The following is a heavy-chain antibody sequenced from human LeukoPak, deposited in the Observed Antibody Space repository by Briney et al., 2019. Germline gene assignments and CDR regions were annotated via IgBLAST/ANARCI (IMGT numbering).Heavy chain of an antibody. Sequence: ASVKVSCKASGYTFTSYGISWVRQAPGQGLEWMGWISAYNGNTNYAQKLQGRVTMTSDTSTSTAYMELRSLRSDDTAVYYCALVPAAIDRWFDPWGQGTLVSVSS. V-gene: IGHV1-18*01. CDR1: GYTFTSYG. CDR2: ISAYNGNT. J-gene: IGHJ5*02. D-gene: IGHD2-2*02. CDR3: ALVPAAIDRWFDP.